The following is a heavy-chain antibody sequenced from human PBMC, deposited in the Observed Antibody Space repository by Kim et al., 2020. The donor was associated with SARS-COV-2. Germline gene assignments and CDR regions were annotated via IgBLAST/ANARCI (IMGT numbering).Heavy chain of an antibody. D-gene: IGHD2-15*01. V-gene: IGHV2-5*02. Sequence: SGPTLVQPTQTLTLTCTFSGFSLTTSGVGVGWIRQSPGKALEWLAVIYWDDDKRYSPSLKSRVTITKDTSKNQVVLTITNMDPVDTGPYYCAHRRTVVGSSWLDPWGQGTLVTVSS. CDR3: AHRRTVVGSSWLDP. J-gene: IGHJ5*02. CDR1: GFSLTTSGVG. CDR2: IYWDDDK.